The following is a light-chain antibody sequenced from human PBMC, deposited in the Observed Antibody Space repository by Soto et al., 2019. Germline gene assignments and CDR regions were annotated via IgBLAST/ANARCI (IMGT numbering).Light chain of an antibody. CDR3: QQRNVWPPIT. Sequence: EIVLTQSPATLSLSPGERATLSCRASQSVSSYLAWYQQKPGQAPRLLIYDASNRANGVPARFGGSGSGTDFTLTINSLEPEDFAVYYCQQRNVWPPITFGQGTRLEIK. V-gene: IGKV3-11*01. CDR2: DAS. J-gene: IGKJ5*01. CDR1: QSVSSY.